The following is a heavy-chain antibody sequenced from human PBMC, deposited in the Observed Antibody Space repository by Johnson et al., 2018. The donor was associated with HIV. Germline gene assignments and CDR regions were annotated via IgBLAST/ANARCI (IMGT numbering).Heavy chain of an antibody. D-gene: IGHD4-17*01. CDR2: ISSSGSTI. CDR1: GFSFSDYY. CDR3: ARDSTAWGGDYVGYAFDI. Sequence: QVQLVESGGGLVKPGGSLRLSCAASGFSFSDYYMSWIRQAPGKGLEWVSYISSSGSTIYYADFVQGRFTISRDNAKKSLYLQMNSLRAEDTALYYCARDSTAWGGDYVGYAFDIWGRGTLVTVSS. V-gene: IGHV3-11*04. J-gene: IGHJ3*02.